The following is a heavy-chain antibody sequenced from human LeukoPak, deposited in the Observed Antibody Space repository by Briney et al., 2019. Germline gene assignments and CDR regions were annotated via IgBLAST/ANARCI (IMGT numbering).Heavy chain of an antibody. CDR2: TYYSGST. Sequence: SQTLSLTCTVSGGSVKSGDHYWTWLRQHPGKGLEWIGYTYYSGSTYYNPSLKSRVTISVDTSKNQFSLTLNSVSAADTAVYYCASFGAFDVWGQGTMVTVSS. CDR3: ASFGAFDV. D-gene: IGHD2/OR15-2a*01. CDR1: GGSVKSGDHY. J-gene: IGHJ3*01. V-gene: IGHV4-31*03.